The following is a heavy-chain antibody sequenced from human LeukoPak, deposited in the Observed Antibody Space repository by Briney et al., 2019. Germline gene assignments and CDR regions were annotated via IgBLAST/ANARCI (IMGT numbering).Heavy chain of an antibody. CDR2: IKQDGSEK. D-gene: IGHD2-2*01. V-gene: IGHV3-7*01. Sequence: PGGSLRLSCAASGFTFSSYWMSWVRQAPGKGLEWVANIKQDGSEKYYVDSVKGRFTISRDNAKNSLYLQMNSLRAEDTAVYYCAREGCSSTSCQVDYWGQGTLVTVSS. CDR1: GFTFSSYW. CDR3: AREGCSSTSCQVDY. J-gene: IGHJ4*02.